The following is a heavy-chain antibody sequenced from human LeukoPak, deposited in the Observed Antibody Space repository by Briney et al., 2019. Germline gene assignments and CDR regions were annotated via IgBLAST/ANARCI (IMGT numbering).Heavy chain of an antibody. V-gene: IGHV3-7*01. CDR2: ISQDGSQK. J-gene: IGHJ5*01. Sequence: GGSLRLSCAASGFTFSSYAMSWVRQAPGKGLEWVATISQDGSQKYLADFVKGRFTISRDNARNSLYLQMSSLRGDDTAVYYCARSKVVAEAGKSWFDPWGQGTRVTVTS. CDR1: GFTFSSYA. D-gene: IGHD6-13*01. CDR3: ARSKVVAEAGKSWFDP.